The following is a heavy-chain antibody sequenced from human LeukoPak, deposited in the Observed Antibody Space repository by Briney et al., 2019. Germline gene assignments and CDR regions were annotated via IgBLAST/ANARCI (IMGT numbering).Heavy chain of an antibody. D-gene: IGHD3-10*01. V-gene: IGHV1-2*02. CDR1: GYKFIDFY. CDR3: ATTPGTYGAIDY. J-gene: IGHJ4*02. CDR2: INPNSGGT. Sequence: ASVKVSCKVSGYKFIDFYIHWVRQAPGQGLEWMGWINPNSGGTNYAQKFQGRVTMTRDTSIGTAYMELSSLRSEDTAVYYCATTPGTYGAIDYWGQGTLVTVSS.